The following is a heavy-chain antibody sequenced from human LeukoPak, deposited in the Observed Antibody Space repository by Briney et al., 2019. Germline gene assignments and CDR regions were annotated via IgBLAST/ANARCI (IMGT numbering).Heavy chain of an antibody. Sequence: GGSLRLSCAASGFTFSSYGMHWVRQVPGKGLEWVAVISYDGSNKYYADSVKGRFTISRDNSKNTLYLQMNSLRAEDTAVYYCAKVRAGYYDSSGLRNNWFDPWGQGTLVTVSS. CDR3: AKVRAGYYDSSGLRNNWFDP. V-gene: IGHV3-30*18. D-gene: IGHD3-22*01. CDR1: GFTFSSYG. CDR2: ISYDGSNK. J-gene: IGHJ5*02.